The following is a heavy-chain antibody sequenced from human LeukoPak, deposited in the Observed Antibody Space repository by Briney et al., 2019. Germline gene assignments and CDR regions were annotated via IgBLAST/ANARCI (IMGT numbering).Heavy chain of an antibody. V-gene: IGHV4-34*01. CDR1: GGSFSGYY. D-gene: IGHD3-10*01. Sequence: PSGTLSLTCAVDGGSFSGYYWSWIRQPPGKGLEWIGEINHSGSTNYNPSLKSRVTISVDTSKNHFSLKLSSVTAADTAVYYCAREDYYGTNFDYWGQGTLVTVSS. CDR2: INHSGST. CDR3: AREDYYGTNFDY. J-gene: IGHJ4*02.